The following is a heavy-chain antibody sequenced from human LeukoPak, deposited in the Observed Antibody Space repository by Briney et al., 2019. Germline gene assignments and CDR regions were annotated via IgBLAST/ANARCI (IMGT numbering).Heavy chain of an antibody. D-gene: IGHD1-26*01. Sequence: GGTLRLSCAASGFTFTDYAMTGVRQAPGKGLEWVSSISANGGITVYGDSVKGRFTISRDNSKNTLYLQMNSLRAEDSSFYYGGKIFPGSQSGYWGQGTMVTVSS. CDR1: GFTFTDYA. CDR2: ISANGGIT. V-gene: IGHV3-23*01. J-gene: IGHJ4*02. CDR3: GKIFPGSQSGY.